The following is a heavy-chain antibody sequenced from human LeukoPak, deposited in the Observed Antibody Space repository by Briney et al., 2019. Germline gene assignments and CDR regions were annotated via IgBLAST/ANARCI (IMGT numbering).Heavy chain of an antibody. D-gene: IGHD2/OR15-2a*01. CDR2: IIPIFGTA. V-gene: IGHV1-69*05. J-gene: IGHJ4*02. CDR3: ARVGSAGFSDY. CDR1: GGAFSSYA. Sequence: SVKVSCKASGGAFSSYAISWVRQAPGQGHEWMGGIIPIFGTANYAQKFQGRVTITTDESTSTAYMELSSLRSEDTAVYYCARVGSAGFSDYWGQGTLVTVSS.